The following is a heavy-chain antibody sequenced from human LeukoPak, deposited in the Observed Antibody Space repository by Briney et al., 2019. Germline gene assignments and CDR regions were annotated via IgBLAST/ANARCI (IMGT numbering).Heavy chain of an antibody. V-gene: IGHV3-9*01. D-gene: IGHD3-22*01. Sequence: GGSLRLSCVASGFTFHDYGIHWVRQAPGKGLEWVSGISWNSRSIGYADSVKGRFTFSRDNAKNSLYLQMNSLRVEDTAFYYCAKDSSSGYYRHLDYWGQGIQATVSS. CDR2: ISWNSRSI. J-gene: IGHJ4*02. CDR1: GFTFHDYG. CDR3: AKDSSSGYYRHLDY.